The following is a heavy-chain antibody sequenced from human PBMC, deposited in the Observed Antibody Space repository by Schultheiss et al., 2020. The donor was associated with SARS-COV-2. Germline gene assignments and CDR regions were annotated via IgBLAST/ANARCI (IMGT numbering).Heavy chain of an antibody. Sequence: GGSLRLSCAASGFTFDDYAMHWVRQAPGKGLEWVSGISWNSGSIGYADSVKGRFTISRDNAKNSVYLQMNSLRAEDTAVYYCARPARVGPVAGTPHLYYWGQGTLVTVSS. V-gene: IGHV3-9*01. CDR2: ISWNSGSI. D-gene: IGHD6-19*01. CDR1: GFTFDDYA. CDR3: ARPARVGPVAGTPHLYY. J-gene: IGHJ4*02.